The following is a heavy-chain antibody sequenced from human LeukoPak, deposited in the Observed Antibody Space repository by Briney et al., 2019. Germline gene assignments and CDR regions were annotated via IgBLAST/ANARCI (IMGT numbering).Heavy chain of an antibody. Sequence: GGSLRLSCAASGFTFSNYWMGWVRQAPGKGLEWVANIKQDGSETYYVGSVKGRFTISRENAKNSLCLQMDRLRAEDTAVYYCAKKATLTSFDYWGQGTLVTVSS. CDR2: IKQDGSET. D-gene: IGHD1-26*01. CDR1: GFTFSNYW. V-gene: IGHV3-7*05. J-gene: IGHJ4*02. CDR3: AKKATLTSFDY.